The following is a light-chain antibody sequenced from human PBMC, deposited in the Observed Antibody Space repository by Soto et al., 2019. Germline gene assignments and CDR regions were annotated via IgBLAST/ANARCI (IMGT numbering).Light chain of an antibody. V-gene: IGKV1-33*01. Sequence: DIQMTHSPSSLSASGGDRVTITCQASQDISNYLNWYQQKPGKAPKLLIYDASNLETGVPSRFSGSGSGTDFTFTISSLQPEDIATYYCQQYDNLPITFGQGTRLEIK. CDR1: QDISNY. J-gene: IGKJ5*01. CDR3: QQYDNLPIT. CDR2: DAS.